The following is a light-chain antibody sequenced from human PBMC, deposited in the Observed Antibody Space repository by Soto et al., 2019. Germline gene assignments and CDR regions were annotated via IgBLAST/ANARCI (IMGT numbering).Light chain of an antibody. CDR2: AAS. V-gene: IGKV1-39*01. Sequence: DVQMTQSPSSLSASVGDRVTITCRASQSISSYLNWYQQKPGKAPKLLIYAASSLQSVVPSRFSGSGSGTDFTLTISSLQPEDFATYYCQQSDSTPYTFGQGTKLDIK. CDR1: QSISSY. J-gene: IGKJ2*01. CDR3: QQSDSTPYT.